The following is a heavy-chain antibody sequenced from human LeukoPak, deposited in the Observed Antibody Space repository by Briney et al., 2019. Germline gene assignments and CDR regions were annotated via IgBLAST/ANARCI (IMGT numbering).Heavy chain of an antibody. CDR3: ARGGNRFGGFYFNY. CDR1: ADSLSSGGHY. D-gene: IGHD3-10*01. V-gene: IGHV4-31*03. CDR2: IHHSGRS. Sequence: PSETLSLTCTVSADSLSSGGHYWAWIRQFPGKGLESIGFIHHSGRSRHNPSLKDRVAISVDTSRKQFALKLSSVTAADTAMYYCARGGNRFGGFYFNYWGQGIQVIVSS. J-gene: IGHJ4*02.